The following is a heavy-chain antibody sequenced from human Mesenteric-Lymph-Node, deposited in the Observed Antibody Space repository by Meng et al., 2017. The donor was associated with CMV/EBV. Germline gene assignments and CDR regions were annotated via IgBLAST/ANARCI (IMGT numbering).Heavy chain of an antibody. CDR2: MRYSGSNK. Sequence: GGSLRLSCAASGFNFNTYGIHWVRQVPGKGLEWVAFMRYSGSNKYYADSVKDRFTISRDNSKSTVYLQMNSLTPEDTAVYYCAKDRFRVEGYLGRHSNYEDNQGGLDYWGQGTLVTVSS. J-gene: IGHJ4*02. CDR1: GFNFNTYG. V-gene: IGHV3-30*02. D-gene: IGHD4-11*01. CDR3: AKDRFRVEGYLGRHSNYEDNQGGLDY.